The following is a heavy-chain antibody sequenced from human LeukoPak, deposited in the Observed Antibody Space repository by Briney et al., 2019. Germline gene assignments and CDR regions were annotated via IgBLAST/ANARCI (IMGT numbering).Heavy chain of an antibody. CDR3: AIGRGYSYGLRSPISG. V-gene: IGHV1-8*01. D-gene: IGHD5-18*01. CDR2: MNPNSGNT. Sequence: ASVKVSCKASGYTFTSYDINWVRQATGQGREWMGWMNPNSGNTGYAQKFQGRVTMTRNTSISTAYMELSSLRSEDTAVYYCAIGRGYSYGLRSPISGWGQGTLVTVSS. CDR1: GYTFTSYD. J-gene: IGHJ4*02.